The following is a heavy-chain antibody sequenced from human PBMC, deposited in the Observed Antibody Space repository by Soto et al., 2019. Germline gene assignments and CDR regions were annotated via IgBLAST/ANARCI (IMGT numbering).Heavy chain of an antibody. V-gene: IGHV3-64D*06. Sequence: PGWSTRLSCSASGFTFSIYAMHWVRQAPGKGLEYVSSISTNGGSTHYADSVKGRFTISRDNSKNTQYLQMSSLRADDTAVYYCVKGEYYYDSSGYYPFDYWGQGTLVTVSS. CDR3: VKGEYYYDSSGYYPFDY. J-gene: IGHJ4*02. CDR2: ISTNGGST. CDR1: GFTFSIYA. D-gene: IGHD3-22*01.